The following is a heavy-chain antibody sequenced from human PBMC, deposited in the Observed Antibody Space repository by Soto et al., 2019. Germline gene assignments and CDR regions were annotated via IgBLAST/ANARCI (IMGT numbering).Heavy chain of an antibody. V-gene: IGHV1-69*13. D-gene: IGHD6-6*01. CDR2: TIPIFRTA. CDR3: ASQQLGPSYYYGMDV. J-gene: IGHJ6*02. Sequence: SVKVSCKASGGTFNSYSISWVRQAPGQGLEWMGGTIPIFRTADYAQKFQGRVTITADESTSTAYMELSSLRSEDTAVYYCASQQLGPSYYYGMDVWGQGTTVTVSS. CDR1: GGTFNSYS.